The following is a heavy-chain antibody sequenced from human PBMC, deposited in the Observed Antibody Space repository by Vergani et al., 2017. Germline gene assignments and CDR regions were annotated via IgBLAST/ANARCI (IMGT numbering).Heavy chain of an antibody. V-gene: IGHV4-59*01. J-gene: IGHJ4*02. CDR1: GGSISSYY. CDR2: IYYSGST. D-gene: IGHD6-13*01. CDR3: AREAAAGTFDY. Sequence: QVQLQESGPGLVKPSEILSLTCTVSGGSISSYYWSWIRQPPGKGLEWIGYIYYSGSTNYNPSLKSRVTISVDTSKNQFSLKLSSVTAADTAVYYCAREAAAGTFDYWGQGTLVTVSS.